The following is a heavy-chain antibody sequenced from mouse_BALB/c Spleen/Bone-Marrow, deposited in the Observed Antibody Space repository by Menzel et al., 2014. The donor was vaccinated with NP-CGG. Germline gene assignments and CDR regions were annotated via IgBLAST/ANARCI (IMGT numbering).Heavy chain of an antibody. V-gene: IGHV5-17*02. CDR2: IISGSRTI. CDR1: GFTFSSFG. CDR3: ARNYDFWFGY. J-gene: IGHJ3*01. D-gene: IGHD2-4*01. Sequence: EVQLVESGGGLVQPGGSRKLSCAASGFTFSSFGMHWVRRAPEKGLEWVAYIISGSRTIYYADTVKGRFTISRDNPKNTLFLQMTSLRSEDTAMYYCARNYDFWFGYWGQGTLVTVSA.